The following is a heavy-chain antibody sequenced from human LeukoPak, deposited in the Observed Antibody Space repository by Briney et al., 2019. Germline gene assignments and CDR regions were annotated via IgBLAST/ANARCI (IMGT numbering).Heavy chain of an antibody. Sequence: SQTLSLTCTVSGGSISSGGYYWSWIRQHPGKGLEWIVYIYYSGSTYYNPSLKSRVTISVDTSKNQFSLKLSSVTAADTAVYYCARGYGGNGYYYYYYMDVWGKGTTVTVSS. CDR3: ARGYGGNGYYYYYYMDV. V-gene: IGHV4-31*03. CDR2: IYYSGST. J-gene: IGHJ6*03. D-gene: IGHD4-23*01. CDR1: GGSISSGGYY.